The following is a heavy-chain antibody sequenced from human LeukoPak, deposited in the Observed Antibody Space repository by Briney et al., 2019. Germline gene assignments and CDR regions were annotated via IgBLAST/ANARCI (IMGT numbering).Heavy chain of an antibody. V-gene: IGHV3-48*03. CDR1: GFTFSSYE. J-gene: IGHJ3*02. CDR3: AIIGGGGNYNYAFDI. D-gene: IGHD1-7*01. Sequence: GGSLRLSCAASGFTFSSYEMNWVRQAPGKGLEWVSYISGSASSIYYADSVKGRFTISRDNAKNSLYLQMNSLRAEDMALYYCAIIGGGGNYNYAFDIWGQGTMVTVSS. CDR2: ISGSASSI.